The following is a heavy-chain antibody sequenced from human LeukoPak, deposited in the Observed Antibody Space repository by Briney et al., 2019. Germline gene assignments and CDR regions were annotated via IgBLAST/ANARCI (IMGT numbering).Heavy chain of an antibody. CDR2: IYGDGRT. V-gene: IGHV3-53*01. CDR3: ATFLAIVTARDSLYFQH. CDR1: GFSVSNNY. J-gene: IGHJ1*01. Sequence: GGSLRLSCVVSGFSVSNNYIIWVRQAPGNGLERVSVIYGDGRTSHSASVRGRFTISRDNSKNMLYLQMNSLRAEDTAVYYCATFLAIVTARDSLYFQHWGQGTLVTVSS. D-gene: IGHD3-3*02.